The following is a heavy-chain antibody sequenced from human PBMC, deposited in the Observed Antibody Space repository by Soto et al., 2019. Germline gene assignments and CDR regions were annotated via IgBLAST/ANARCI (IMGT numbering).Heavy chain of an antibody. Sequence: SETLSLTCTVSGGSVSRGSYYWSWIRQPPGKGLEWIGYIYYSGSTNYNPSLKSRVAILVDTSKNQFSLKLYSVTAADTAVYYCARDSPGIAVAGPSHDSGMDVWGQGTTVTVSS. CDR3: ARDSPGIAVAGPSHDSGMDV. CDR1: GGSVSRGSYY. D-gene: IGHD6-19*01. CDR2: IYYSGST. V-gene: IGHV4-61*01. J-gene: IGHJ6*02.